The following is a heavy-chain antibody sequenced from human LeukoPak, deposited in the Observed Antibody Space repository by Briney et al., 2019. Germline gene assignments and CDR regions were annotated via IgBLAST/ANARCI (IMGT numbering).Heavy chain of an antibody. D-gene: IGHD3-16*01. CDR3: AKAWGGDFDY. V-gene: IGHV3-7*05. CDR2: IKQDGSEK. J-gene: IGHJ4*02. Sequence: GGALRLSCAASGFTFSGSAMHWVRQASGKGLEWVANIKQDGSEKYYVDSVKGRFTISRDNAKNSLYLQMNSLRAEDTAVYYCAKAWGGDFDYWGQGTLVTVSS. CDR1: GFTFSGSA.